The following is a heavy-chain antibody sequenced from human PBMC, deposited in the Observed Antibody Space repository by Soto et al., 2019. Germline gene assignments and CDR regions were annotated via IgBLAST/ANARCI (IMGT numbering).Heavy chain of an antibody. CDR1: GGSISTYY. J-gene: IGHJ3*02. Sequence: PSETLALTCTFSGGSISTYYWGWIRQSPDKGLDWIGYIYRTGSTHYNPSLNSRAAISLGTSRNQFSLQLNSVTAADTAVYFCARQTGDDPFDIWGQGTMVTVSS. CDR2: IYRTGST. CDR3: ARQTGDDPFDI. D-gene: IGHD1-1*01. V-gene: IGHV4-4*09.